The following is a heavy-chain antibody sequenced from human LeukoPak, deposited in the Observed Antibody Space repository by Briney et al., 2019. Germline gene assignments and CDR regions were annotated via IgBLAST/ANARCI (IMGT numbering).Heavy chain of an antibody. CDR3: ARIRCSSSSCYGVLSYGTDV. J-gene: IGHJ6*01. D-gene: IGHD2-2*01. V-gene: IGHV3-48*02. CDR1: GFTLRTDA. Sequence: GGSLRLSCAASGFTLRTDAMNCVRQAPGKGLEWISHITSSGANIYYADSVRGRFTISRDNAKDSLFLQMISLRDEDTALYYCARIRCSSSSCYGVLSYGTDVWGQGAMVTVSS. CDR2: ITSSGANI.